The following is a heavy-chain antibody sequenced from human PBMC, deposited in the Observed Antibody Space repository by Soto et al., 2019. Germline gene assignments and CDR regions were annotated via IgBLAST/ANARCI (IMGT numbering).Heavy chain of an antibody. CDR1: GLTFSSYA. Sequence: QVQLVESGGGVVQPGRSLRLSCAASGLTFSSYAMHWVRQAPGKGLEWVAVISYDGSNKYYADSVKGRFTISRDNSKNTLYLQMNSLKTEDTAVYYCARPLWRDDYNWGYFDLWGRGTLVTVSS. J-gene: IGHJ2*01. D-gene: IGHD4-4*01. CDR3: ARPLWRDDYNWGYFDL. V-gene: IGHV3-30-3*01. CDR2: ISYDGSNK.